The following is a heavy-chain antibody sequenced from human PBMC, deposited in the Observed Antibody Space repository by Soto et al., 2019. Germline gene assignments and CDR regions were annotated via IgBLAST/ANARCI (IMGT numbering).Heavy chain of an antibody. CDR1: GGTFSSYA. CDR3: ARGNYYDSSGYDFDY. D-gene: IGHD3-22*01. Sequence: ASVKVSCKASGGTFSSYAISWVRQAPGQGLEWMGGIIPIFGTANYAQKFQGRVTITADESTSTAYMELSSLGSEDTAVYYCARGNYYDSSGYDFDYWGQGTLVTVSS. V-gene: IGHV1-69*13. CDR2: IIPIFGTA. J-gene: IGHJ4*02.